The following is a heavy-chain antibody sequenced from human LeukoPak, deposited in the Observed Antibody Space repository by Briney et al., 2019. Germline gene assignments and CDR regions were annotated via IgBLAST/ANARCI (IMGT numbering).Heavy chain of an antibody. D-gene: IGHD3-9*01. J-gene: IGHJ4*02. CDR1: GGSISSTGYY. CDR3: ARFSRRYDILTGYQSGPFDS. CDR2: VYYSGST. V-gene: IGHV4-39*07. Sequence: PSETLSLTCTVSGGSISSTGYYWGWIRQPPGKGLEWIGSVYYSGSTYYNPSLKIRVTISVDTPKNQFSLKLSSVTAADTAVYYCARFSRRYDILTGYQSGPFDSWGQGNLVTVSS.